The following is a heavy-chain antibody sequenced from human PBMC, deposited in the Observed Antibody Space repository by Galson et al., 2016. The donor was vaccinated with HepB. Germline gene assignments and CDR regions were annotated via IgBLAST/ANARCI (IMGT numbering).Heavy chain of an antibody. Sequence: SLRLSCAASGLTFDTYAMHWVRQAPGTGLEWVAVIWQDRSHEYYADSVEGRFTISRDNSNNTVYLLMYTLSAEDTAVDFCASYDDYCGLWGQGTLVFVSS. CDR3: ASYDDYCGL. CDR1: GLTFDTYA. CDR2: IWQDRSHE. D-gene: IGHD3-16*01. V-gene: IGHV3-33*01. J-gene: IGHJ4*02.